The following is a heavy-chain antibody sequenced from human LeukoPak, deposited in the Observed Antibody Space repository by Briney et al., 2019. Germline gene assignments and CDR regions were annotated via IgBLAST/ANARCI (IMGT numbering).Heavy chain of an antibody. Sequence: GGSLRLSCAAYGFTFSDYYMSWIRQAPGKGLEWVSYISSSGSTIYYADSVKGRFTISRDNAKNSLYLQMNSLRAEDTAVYYCARVNPYDFWSGYYFPDYWGQGTLVTVSS. D-gene: IGHD3-3*01. CDR3: ARVNPYDFWSGYYFPDY. CDR1: GFTFSDYY. J-gene: IGHJ4*02. V-gene: IGHV3-11*01. CDR2: ISSSGSTI.